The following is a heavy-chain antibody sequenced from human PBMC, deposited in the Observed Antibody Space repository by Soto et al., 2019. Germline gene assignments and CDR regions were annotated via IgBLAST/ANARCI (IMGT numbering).Heavy chain of an antibody. CDR1: GFTVSGNY. CDR3: ARDCPYSSGWSGLDV. Sequence: GGSLRLSCAASGFTVSGNYMNCVRQAPGKGLEWVSVIHSGGSTYYADSVKGRFTISRDNFKNTLYLQMNSLRVEDTAVYYCARDCPYSSGWSGLDVWGQGSTVTVSS. D-gene: IGHD6-19*01. J-gene: IGHJ6*02. V-gene: IGHV3-53*01. CDR2: IHSGGST.